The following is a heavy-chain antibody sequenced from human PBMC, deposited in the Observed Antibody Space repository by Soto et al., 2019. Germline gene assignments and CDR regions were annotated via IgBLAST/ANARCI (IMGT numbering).Heavy chain of an antibody. J-gene: IGHJ3*02. CDR3: AKDRDYYDSSGYYFHDAFDI. CDR2: ISWDGGST. Sequence: GGSLRLSCAASGFTFDDYTMHWVRQAPGKGLEWVSLISWDGGSTYYADSVKGRFTISRDNSKNSLYLQMNSLRTEDTALYYCAKDRDYYDSSGYYFHDAFDIWGQGTMVTVSS. D-gene: IGHD3-22*01. CDR1: GFTFDDYT. V-gene: IGHV3-43*01.